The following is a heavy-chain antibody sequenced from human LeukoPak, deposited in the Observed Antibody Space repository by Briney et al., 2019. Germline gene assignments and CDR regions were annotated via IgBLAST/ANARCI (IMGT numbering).Heavy chain of an antibody. J-gene: IGHJ5*02. Sequence: GGSLRLSCSASGFTFSCTYMSWVRQAPGKGLEWVSVIYSGGNTYYADSVKGRFTISRDNSKNTFYLQMNSLRAEDTAVYYCARGVSYGSGSYMGDPWGQGTLVTVSS. CDR3: ARGVSYGSGSYMGDP. CDR2: IYSGGNT. CDR1: GFTFSCTY. D-gene: IGHD3-10*01. V-gene: IGHV3-53*01.